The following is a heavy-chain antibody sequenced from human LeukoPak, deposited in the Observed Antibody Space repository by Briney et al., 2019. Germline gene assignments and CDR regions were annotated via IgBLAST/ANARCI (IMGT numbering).Heavy chain of an antibody. Sequence: KPSETLSLTCAAYGGSFSGYYWSWIRQPPGKGLEWIGEINHSGSTNYNPSLKSRVTISVDTSKNQFSLKLSSVTAADTAVYYCARGRSVRARDGYKPLDYWGQGTLVTVSS. V-gene: IGHV4-34*01. CDR1: GGSFSGYY. J-gene: IGHJ4*02. D-gene: IGHD5-24*01. CDR2: INHSGST. CDR3: ARGRSVRARDGYKPLDY.